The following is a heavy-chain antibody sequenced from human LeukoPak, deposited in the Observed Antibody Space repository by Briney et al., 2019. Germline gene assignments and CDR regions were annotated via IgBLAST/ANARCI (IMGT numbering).Heavy chain of an antibody. CDR3: ARRYSSSWYGETGFDY. D-gene: IGHD6-13*01. Sequence: GGSLRLSCAASGFTFSSYAMSWVRQAPGKGLEWVSAISGSGGSTYYADSVKGRFTISRDNSKNTLYLQMNSLRAEDTAVYYCARRYSSSWYGETGFDYWGQGTLVTVSS. V-gene: IGHV3-23*01. J-gene: IGHJ4*02. CDR2: ISGSGGST. CDR1: GFTFSSYA.